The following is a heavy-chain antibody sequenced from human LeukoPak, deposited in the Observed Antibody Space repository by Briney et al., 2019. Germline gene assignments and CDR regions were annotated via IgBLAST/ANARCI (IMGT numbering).Heavy chain of an antibody. CDR3: ARHYGSSGHFFSSLDY. J-gene: IGHJ4*02. D-gene: IGHD3-22*01. CDR1: GGSISSYY. CDR2: IYYSGST. V-gene: IGHV4-59*08. Sequence: SETLSLTCTVSGGSISSYYWSWSRQPPGKGLEWIGYIYYSGSTNYNPSLKSRVTISVDTSKNQFSLKLSSVTAADTAVYYCARHYGSSGHFFSSLDYWGQGTLVTVSS.